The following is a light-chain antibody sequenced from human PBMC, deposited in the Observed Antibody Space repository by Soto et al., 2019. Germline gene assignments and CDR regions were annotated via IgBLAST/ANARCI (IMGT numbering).Light chain of an antibody. CDR1: QSVTNSY. V-gene: IGKV3-15*01. CDR3: QQDRNWPLT. Sequence: IGMTQSQGTRSLSPGGRTTISCRASQSVTNSYLAWYQQKPGQAPRLLIFGASTRAAGIPARFSGSGSGTEFTLTISSLQSEDFAVYYCQQDRNWPLTFGGGTKVDI. CDR2: GAS. J-gene: IGKJ4*01.